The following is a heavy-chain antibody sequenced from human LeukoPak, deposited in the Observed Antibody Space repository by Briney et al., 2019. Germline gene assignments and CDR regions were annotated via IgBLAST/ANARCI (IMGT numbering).Heavy chain of an antibody. V-gene: IGHV3-53*01. CDR1: GFTVSSNY. CDR2: LYSAGST. D-gene: IGHD3-10*01. Sequence: GGPLRLSCAVSGFTVSSNYVSWVRQAPGKGLEWVSILYSAGSTYYADSVRGRFTISRDSSKNTVCLQMNSLRAEDTAIYYCASGGLGARKYYSDPFHYWGQGTLVTVSS. J-gene: IGHJ4*02. CDR3: ASGGLGARKYYSDPFHY.